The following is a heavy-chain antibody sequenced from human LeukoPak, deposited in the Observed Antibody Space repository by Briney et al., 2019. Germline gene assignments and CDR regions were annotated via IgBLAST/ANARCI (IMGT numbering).Heavy chain of an antibody. V-gene: IGHV3-30*04. CDR1: GFTFSSYA. Sequence: GGSLRLSCAASGFTFSSYAMHWVRQAPGKGLEWVAVISYDGSNKYYADSVKGRFTISRDNSKNTLYLQMNSLRAEDTAVYYCARRGWGGYDEFDYWGQGTLVTVSS. D-gene: IGHD5-12*01. J-gene: IGHJ4*02. CDR3: ARRGWGGYDEFDY. CDR2: ISYDGSNK.